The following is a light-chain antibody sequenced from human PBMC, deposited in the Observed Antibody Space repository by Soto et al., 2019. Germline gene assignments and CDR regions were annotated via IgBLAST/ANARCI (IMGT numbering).Light chain of an antibody. J-gene: IGKJ3*01. Sequence: EIVLTQSPATLSLSPGERATLSCRASQSVSSYLAWYKQKPDQAPRLLIYDASNRATGIPARFSGSGSGTDFTLTISSLEPENLAVYYCQQLSNWPLSTFGPFTKVDIK. V-gene: IGKV3-11*01. CDR1: QSVSSY. CDR2: DAS. CDR3: QQLSNWPLST.